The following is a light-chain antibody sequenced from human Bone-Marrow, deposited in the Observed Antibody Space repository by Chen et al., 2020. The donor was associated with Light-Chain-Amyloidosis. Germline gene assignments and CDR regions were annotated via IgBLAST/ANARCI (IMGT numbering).Light chain of an antibody. CDR3: QQYYSTPYT. CDR1: ESLLYRSNNKNY. V-gene: IGKV4-1*01. J-gene: IGKJ2*01. CDR2: WAS. Sequence: DIVMTQSQDSLAVSLCERATINCKSSESLLYRSNNKNYLGWYQQKPGQSPKLLMYWASTRESGVPDRFSGSGSGTDFTLTISSLQAEDVAVYYCQQYYSTPYTFGQGTKLEIQ.